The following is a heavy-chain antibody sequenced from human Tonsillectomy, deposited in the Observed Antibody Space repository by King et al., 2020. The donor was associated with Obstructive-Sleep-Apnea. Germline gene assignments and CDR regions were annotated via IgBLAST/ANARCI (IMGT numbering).Heavy chain of an antibody. D-gene: IGHD3-10*01. CDR2: IRSKAYGGTT. J-gene: IGHJ6*02. V-gene: IGHV3-49*03. Sequence: VQLVESGGGLVQPGRSLRLSCTASGFTFGDYAMSWFRQAPGKGLEWVGFIRSKAYGGTTEYAASVKGRFTISRDDSKSIAYLQMNSLQTEDTAVYYCTREEVLLWFGELLPRGDYGMDVWGQGTTVTVYS. CDR1: GFTFGDYA. CDR3: TREEVLLWFGELLPRGDYGMDV.